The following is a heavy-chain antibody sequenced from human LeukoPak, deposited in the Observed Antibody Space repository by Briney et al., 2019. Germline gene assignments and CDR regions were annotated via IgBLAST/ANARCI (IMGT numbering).Heavy chain of an antibody. CDR3: ARERGLSNYYDSSGYEY. CDR1: GGSFSGYY. V-gene: IGHV4-34*01. Sequence: PSETLSLTCAVYGGSFSGYYWSWIRQPPGEGLEWIGEINHSGSTNYNPPLKGRVTISVDTSKNQFSLKLSSVTAADTAVYYCARERGLSNYYDSSGYEYWGQGTLVTVSS. D-gene: IGHD3-22*01. CDR2: INHSGST. J-gene: IGHJ4*02.